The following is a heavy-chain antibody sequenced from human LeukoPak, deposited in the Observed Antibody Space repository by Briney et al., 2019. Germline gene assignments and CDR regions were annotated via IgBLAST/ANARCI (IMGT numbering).Heavy chain of an antibody. V-gene: IGHV1-18*01. CDR1: GYTFTSYG. Sequence: GASVKASCKASGYTFTSYGISWVRQAPGQGLEWMGWISAYNGNTNYAQRLQGRVTMTTDTSTSTAYMELRSLRSDDTAVYYCAWNPPGQLRGFDYWGQGTLVTVSS. D-gene: IGHD6-13*01. CDR2: ISAYNGNT. J-gene: IGHJ4*02. CDR3: AWNPPGQLRGFDY.